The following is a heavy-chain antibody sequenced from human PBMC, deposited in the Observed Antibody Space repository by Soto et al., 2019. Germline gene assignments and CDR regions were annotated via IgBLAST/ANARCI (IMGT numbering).Heavy chain of an antibody. D-gene: IGHD3-3*02. CDR2: INYRGSS. J-gene: IGHJ6*02. CDR1: GGSFTGYY. CDR3: VRGQPHRITIFEVVIRSYDYGMDV. V-gene: IGHV4-34*01. Sequence: QVQLQQWGAGLLKPSETLSLTCAVYGGSFTGYYWTWIRQTPGKGLEWIGEINYRGSSYYNPSLEGQIPMSEDTSKNQFSLKLRSVTAADTAVYFCVRGQPHRITIFEVVIRSYDYGMDVWGQGTTVTVSS.